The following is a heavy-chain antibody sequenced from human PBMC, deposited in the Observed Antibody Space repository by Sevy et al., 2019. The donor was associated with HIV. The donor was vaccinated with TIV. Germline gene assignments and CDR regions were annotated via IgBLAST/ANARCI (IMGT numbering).Heavy chain of an antibody. CDR2: KIKEGRKK. CDR3: ARDSKADYNYGLEEMMAY. V-gene: IGHV3-7*01. J-gene: IGHJ4*02. D-gene: IGHD3-16*01. Sequence: GGSLRLSCAASGFTLVANGIAWARRPQGRGWKGGPKKIKEGRKKNYGDPVKGRVTISRDSSKNSLFLQVHSLRVEDTAVYYCARDSKADYNYGLEEMMAYWGQGTLVTVSS. CDR1: GFTLVANG.